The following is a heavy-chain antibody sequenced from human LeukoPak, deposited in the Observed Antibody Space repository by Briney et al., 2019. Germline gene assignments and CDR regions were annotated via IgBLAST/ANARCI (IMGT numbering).Heavy chain of an antibody. J-gene: IGHJ3*01. CDR1: GFTFSSYG. Sequence: GGSLRLSCAPSGFTFSSYGIHWVRQAPGKGLEWVTVIWYDGSKRYYADSVKGRCTISRGNSKNTLDLQMNSLTAEDTAVYYCALEDGDTPFGAFDVWGQGTMVTVSS. V-gene: IGHV3-33*01. CDR3: ALEDGDTPFGAFDV. CDR2: IWYDGSKR. D-gene: IGHD3-10*01.